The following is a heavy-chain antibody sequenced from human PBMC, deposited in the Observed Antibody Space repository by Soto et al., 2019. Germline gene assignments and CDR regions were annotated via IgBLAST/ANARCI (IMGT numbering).Heavy chain of an antibody. D-gene: IGHD6-19*01. Sequence: SETLSLTCAVYGGSFSGYYWSWIRQPPGKGLEWIGEINHSGSTNYNPSLKSRVTISVDTSKNQFSLKPSSVTAADTAVYYCARAVLYNWFDPWGQGTLVTVSS. CDR1: GGSFSGYY. J-gene: IGHJ5*02. CDR2: INHSGST. CDR3: ARAVLYNWFDP. V-gene: IGHV4-34*01.